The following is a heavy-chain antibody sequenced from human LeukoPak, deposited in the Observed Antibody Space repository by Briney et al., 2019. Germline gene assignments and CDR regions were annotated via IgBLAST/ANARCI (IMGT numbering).Heavy chain of an antibody. CDR3: ERVAIAAAHNWFDP. CDR1: RGTFSSYA. J-gene: IGHJ5*02. Sequence: SVKVSCKASRGTFSSYAISWVRQAPGQGLEWMGRIIPIFGTANYAQKFQGRVTITTDESTSTAYMELSSLRSEDTAVYYCERVAIAAAHNWFDPWGQGTLVTVSS. D-gene: IGHD6-13*01. CDR2: IIPIFGTA. V-gene: IGHV1-69*05.